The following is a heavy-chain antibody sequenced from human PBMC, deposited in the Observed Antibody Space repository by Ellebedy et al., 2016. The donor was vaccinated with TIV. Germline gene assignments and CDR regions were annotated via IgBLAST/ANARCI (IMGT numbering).Heavy chain of an antibody. Sequence: AASVKVSCKVSGYTLTELSMHWVRQAPGKGLEWMGGFDPEDGETIYAQKFQGRVTMTEDTSTDTAYMELSSLRSEDTAVYYCATGPLQLWLNYFDYWGQGTLVAVSS. CDR3: ATGPLQLWLNYFDY. CDR1: GYTLTELS. J-gene: IGHJ4*02. CDR2: FDPEDGET. V-gene: IGHV1-24*01. D-gene: IGHD5-18*01.